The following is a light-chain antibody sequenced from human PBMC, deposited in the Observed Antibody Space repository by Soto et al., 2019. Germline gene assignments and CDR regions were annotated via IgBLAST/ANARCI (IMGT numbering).Light chain of an antibody. J-gene: IGKJ2*01. Sequence: DIQLTQSPSFLSASVGDRVTITCRASQGISSYLAWYQQKPGKAPKLLIYAASTLQSGVPSRFSGSGSGTEFHPTISSLQPEDFANYYFQQINSYPRTFGQGTKLEIK. V-gene: IGKV1-9*01. CDR2: AAS. CDR3: QQINSYPRT. CDR1: QGISSY.